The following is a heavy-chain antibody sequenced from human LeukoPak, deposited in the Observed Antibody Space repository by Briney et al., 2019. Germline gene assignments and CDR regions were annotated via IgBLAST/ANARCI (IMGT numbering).Heavy chain of an antibody. CDR3: ASLNYGGNSHLFDY. D-gene: IGHD4-23*01. CDR1: GFNFNAAW. CDR2: INSDGSST. V-gene: IGHV3-74*01. Sequence: PGGSLRLSCTVSGFNFNAAWMHWVRQAPGKGLVWVSRINSDGSSTSYADSVKGRFTISSDNAKNTLYLQINSLRAEDTAVYYCASLNYGGNSHLFDYWGQGTLVTVSS. J-gene: IGHJ4*02.